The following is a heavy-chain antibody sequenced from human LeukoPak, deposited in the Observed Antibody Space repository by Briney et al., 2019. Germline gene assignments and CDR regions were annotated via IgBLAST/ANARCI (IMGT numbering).Heavy chain of an antibody. D-gene: IGHD6-19*01. J-gene: IGHJ5*02. Sequence: SETLSLNCAVYGGSFSGYYWIWIRQPPGKGLDCIGEINHSGSTNYNPSLKSRVTISVDTSKNQFSLKLSSVTAADTAVYYCARHSLGVAVAMRGHNWFDPWGQGTLVTVSS. CDR2: INHSGST. CDR1: GGSFSGYY. CDR3: ARHSLGVAVAMRGHNWFDP. V-gene: IGHV4-34*01.